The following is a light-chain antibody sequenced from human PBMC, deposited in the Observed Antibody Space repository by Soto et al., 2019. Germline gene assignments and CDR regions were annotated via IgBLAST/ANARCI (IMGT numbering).Light chain of an antibody. J-gene: IGKJ1*01. CDR3: PHYNSYSEA. Sequence: DIQMTRSPSSLSGSVGDRVTITGLASLPIRSWLAWYQQEPGKAPKLLIYKASTLKRGVPSRFRGTGCRQELTLTTRSPPPDDFATYYCPHYNSYSEAFGKGTKV. V-gene: IGKV1-5*03. CDR2: KAS. CDR1: LPIRSW.